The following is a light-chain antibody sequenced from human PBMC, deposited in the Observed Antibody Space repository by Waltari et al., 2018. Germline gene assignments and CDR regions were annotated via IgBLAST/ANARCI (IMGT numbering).Light chain of an antibody. CDR3: QQSSSVPRT. J-gene: IGKJ1*01. Sequence: DIHMTQSPSSLSASVGDSVTITCRASDSITYVNWSQQKPGRAPRLLIYAASNLQTGVPSRFSGIGSGTHFTLTISSLQPDDLATYFCQQSSSVPRTFGQGTKIEMK. CDR1: DSITY. CDR2: AAS. V-gene: IGKV1-39*01.